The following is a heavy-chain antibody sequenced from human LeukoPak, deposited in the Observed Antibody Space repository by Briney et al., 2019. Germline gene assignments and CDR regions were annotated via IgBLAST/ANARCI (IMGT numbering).Heavy chain of an antibody. J-gene: IGHJ4*02. D-gene: IGHD6-19*01. V-gene: IGHV3-23*01. CDR2: ISGSGGST. CDR3: AKAKQWLVQLSPLDY. Sequence: GGSLRLSCAASGFTFSDYYMSWIRQAPGKGLEWVSAISGSGGSTYYADSVKGRFTISRDNSKNTLYLQMNSLRAEDTAVYYCAKAKQWLVQLSPLDYWGQGTLVTVSS. CDR1: GFTFSDYY.